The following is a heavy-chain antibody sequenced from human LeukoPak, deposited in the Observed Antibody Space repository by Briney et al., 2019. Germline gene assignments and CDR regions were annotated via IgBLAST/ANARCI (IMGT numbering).Heavy chain of an antibody. D-gene: IGHD7-27*01. Sequence: GGSLRLSCAATGFTFSSYNMNWVRQAPGKGLEWVTCISASSSFIYYADSVKGRITISRDNAKNSLYLQLNSLRAEDTAVYYCVRDFQEGDRLWFQEPNWGKIGIWGQGTMVTVSS. CDR2: ISASSSFI. J-gene: IGHJ3*02. CDR3: VRDFQEGDRLWFQEPNWGKIGI. CDR1: GFTFSSYN. V-gene: IGHV3-21*01.